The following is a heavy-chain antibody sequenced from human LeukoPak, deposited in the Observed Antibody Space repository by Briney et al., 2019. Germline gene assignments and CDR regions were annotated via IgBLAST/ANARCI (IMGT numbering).Heavy chain of an antibody. CDR3: ARHTGEGSRFQH. V-gene: IGHV5-51*01. J-gene: IGHJ1*01. D-gene: IGHD3-16*01. Sequence: GESLQISCKASGYTFTNYWIGWVRQMPGKGLEWMGIIYPGDSDTRYSPSFRGQVIISADKSIRTAYLQWTSLKASDTAMYYCARHTGEGSRFQHWGQGSLVTVSS. CDR2: IYPGDSDT. CDR1: GYTFTNYW.